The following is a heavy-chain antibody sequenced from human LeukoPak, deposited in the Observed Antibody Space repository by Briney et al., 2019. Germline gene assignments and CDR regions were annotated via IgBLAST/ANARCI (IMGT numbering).Heavy chain of an antibody. D-gene: IGHD1-26*01. V-gene: IGHV3-21*01. CDR1: GFTFSSFG. CDR3: ARDYTVGANNVDY. Sequence: PGGSLRLSCAASGFTFSSFGINWVRQAPGKGLEWVSSISSSGNYIYYADSVKGRFTISRDNAKNTLNLQMNSLRAEDTAVYYCARDYTVGANNVDYWGQGTLVTVSS. CDR2: ISSSGNYI. J-gene: IGHJ4*02.